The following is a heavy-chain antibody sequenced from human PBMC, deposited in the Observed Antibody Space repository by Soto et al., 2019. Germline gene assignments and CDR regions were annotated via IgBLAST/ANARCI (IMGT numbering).Heavy chain of an antibody. CDR3: ARVSRVRDTAMAQRNYFDY. V-gene: IGHV3-30-3*01. Sequence: LRLSCAASGFTFSSYAMHWVRQAPGKGLEWVAVISYDGSNKYYADSVKGRFTISRDNSKNTLYLQMNSLRAEDTAVYYCARVSRVRDTAMAQRNYFDYWGQGTLVTVSS. D-gene: IGHD5-18*01. J-gene: IGHJ4*02. CDR1: GFTFSSYA. CDR2: ISYDGSNK.